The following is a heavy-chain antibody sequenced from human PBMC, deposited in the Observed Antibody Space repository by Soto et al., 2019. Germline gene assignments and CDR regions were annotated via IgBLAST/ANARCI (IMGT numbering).Heavy chain of an antibody. V-gene: IGHV4-59*01. D-gene: IGHD4-17*01. J-gene: IGHJ4*02. CDR1: GGSISSYC. CDR3: ARDYGGNSDY. Sequence: ASETLSLTCTVSGGSISSYCWSWIRQPPGKGLEWIGYIYYSGSTNYNPSLKSRVTISVDTSKNQFSLKLSSVTAADTAVYYCARDYGGNSDYWGQGTLVTVSS. CDR2: IYYSGST.